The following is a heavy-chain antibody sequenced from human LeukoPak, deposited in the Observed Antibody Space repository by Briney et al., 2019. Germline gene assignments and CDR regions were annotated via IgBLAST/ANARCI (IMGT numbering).Heavy chain of an antibody. J-gene: IGHJ6*02. D-gene: IGHD4-17*01. CDR1: GFTFSDYY. CDR3: AREGGDYVYYYYGMDV. CDR2: ISSSGSTI. Sequence: GGSLRLPCAASGFTFSDYYMSWIRQAPGKGLEWVSYISSSGSTIYYADSVKGRFTISRDNAKNSLYLQMNSLRAEDTAVYYCAREGGDYVYYYYGMDVWGQGTTVTVSS. V-gene: IGHV3-11*01.